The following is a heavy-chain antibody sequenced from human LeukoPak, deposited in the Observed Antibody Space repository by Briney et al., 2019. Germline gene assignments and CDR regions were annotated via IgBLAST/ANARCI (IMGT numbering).Heavy chain of an antibody. CDR1: GFTFSSYG. J-gene: IGHJ4*02. Sequence: PGGSLRLSCAASGFTFSSYGMHWVRQAPGKGLEWVAVIWYDGSNKYYADSVKGRFTISRDNSKNTLYLQMNSLRAEDTAVYYCARDRALGGDFDYWGQGTLVTVSS. D-gene: IGHD3-16*01. CDR3: ARDRALGGDFDY. V-gene: IGHV3-33*01. CDR2: IWYDGSNK.